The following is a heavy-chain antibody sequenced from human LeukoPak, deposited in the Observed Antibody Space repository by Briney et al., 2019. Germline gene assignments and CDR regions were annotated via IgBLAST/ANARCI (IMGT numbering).Heavy chain of an antibody. D-gene: IGHD6-13*01. J-gene: IGHJ5*02. CDR2: ISSSSSTI. CDR1: GFTFISYS. Sequence: GGSLRLSCAASGFTFISYSMNWVRQAPGKGLEWVAYISSSSSTIYYADSVKGRFTISRDNAKNSLYLQINSLRAEDTAVYYCARGGNAAVEPYNWFDPWGQGTLVTVSS. CDR3: ARGGNAAVEPYNWFDP. V-gene: IGHV3-48*04.